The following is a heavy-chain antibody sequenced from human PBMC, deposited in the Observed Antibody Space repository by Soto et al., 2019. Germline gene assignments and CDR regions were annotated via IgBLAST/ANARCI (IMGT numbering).Heavy chain of an antibody. V-gene: IGHV4-30-2*06. CDR2: TYQSGSA. J-gene: IGHJ6*02. Sequence: WTWIRQSPGKGQEWIGYTYQSGSAYYNPSLKSRVTISVDRSKNQFSLNLTSVTAADTAVYYCARDYYGMDVWGQGTTVTVSS. CDR3: ARDYYGMDV.